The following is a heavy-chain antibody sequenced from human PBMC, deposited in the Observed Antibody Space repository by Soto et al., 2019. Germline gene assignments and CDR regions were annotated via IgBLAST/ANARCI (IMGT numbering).Heavy chain of an antibody. CDR1: GGSISGHY. Sequence: SETLSLTCTVSGGSISGHYWIWIRQPPGEGMEWIGYIFYSGSTTYNDNPSLKSRVSISVDTSKNQFYLSLSSVTAADTAVYYCARVGSSGWSPDYWGQGTLVTVSS. V-gene: IGHV4-59*11. J-gene: IGHJ4*02. D-gene: IGHD6-19*01. CDR2: IFYSGSTTY. CDR3: ARVGSSGWSPDY.